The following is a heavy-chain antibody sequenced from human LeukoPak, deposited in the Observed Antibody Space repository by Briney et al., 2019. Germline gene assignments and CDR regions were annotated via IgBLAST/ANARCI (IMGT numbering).Heavy chain of an antibody. CDR1: GFTFSSYA. Sequence: GGSLTLSCAASGFTFSSYAMSWVRQAPGKGLEWISIVSSSGGSTYYADSVEGRFTISRDNSKNTLYLEMNSLRAEDTAKYYCAKVLDFWSGYWRYYMDVWGKGTTVTVSS. J-gene: IGHJ6*03. CDR2: VSSSGGST. V-gene: IGHV3-23*01. CDR3: AKVLDFWSGYWRYYMDV. D-gene: IGHD3-3*01.